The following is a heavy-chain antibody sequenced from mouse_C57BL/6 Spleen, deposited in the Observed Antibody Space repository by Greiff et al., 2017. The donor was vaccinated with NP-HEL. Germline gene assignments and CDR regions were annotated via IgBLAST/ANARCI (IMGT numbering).Heavy chain of an antibody. D-gene: IGHD1-1*01. CDR2: IYPGDGDT. Sequence: VQLQQSGAELVKPGASVKISCKASGYAFSSYWMNWVKQRPGKGLEWIGQIYPGDGDTNYNGKFKGKATLTADKSSSTAYMQRSSLTSEDSAVYFCARVRRSSPFDYWGQGTTLTVSS. V-gene: IGHV1-80*01. CDR1: GYAFSSYW. J-gene: IGHJ2*01. CDR3: ARVRRSSPFDY.